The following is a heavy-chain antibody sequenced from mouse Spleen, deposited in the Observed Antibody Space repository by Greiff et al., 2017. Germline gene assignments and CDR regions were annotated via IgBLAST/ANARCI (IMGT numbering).Heavy chain of an antibody. J-gene: IGHJ1*01. D-gene: IGHD1-1*01. CDR3: ARDYYGSSYYWYFDV. V-gene: IGHV1-77*01. Sequence: QVQLQQSGAELVKPGASVRISCKASGYTFTDYYINWVKQRPGQGLEWIGKIGPGSGSTYYNEKFKGRATLTADKSSSTAYMQLSSLTSEDSAVYFCARDYYGSSYYWYFDVWGAGTTVTVSS. CDR2: IGPGSGST. CDR1: GYTFTDYY.